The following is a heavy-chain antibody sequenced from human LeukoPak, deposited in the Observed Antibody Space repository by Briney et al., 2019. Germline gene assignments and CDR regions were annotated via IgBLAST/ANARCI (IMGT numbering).Heavy chain of an antibody. Sequence: PGGSLRLSCAASGFTFSSYGMNWVRQAPGKGLEWVSSISSSSSYIYYADSVKGRFTISRDNAKNSLYLQMNSLRAEDTAVYYCARRSSGSHRAFDYWGQGTLVTVSS. V-gene: IGHV3-21*01. D-gene: IGHD1-26*01. CDR2: ISSSSSYI. CDR1: GFTFSSYG. CDR3: ARRSSGSHRAFDY. J-gene: IGHJ4*02.